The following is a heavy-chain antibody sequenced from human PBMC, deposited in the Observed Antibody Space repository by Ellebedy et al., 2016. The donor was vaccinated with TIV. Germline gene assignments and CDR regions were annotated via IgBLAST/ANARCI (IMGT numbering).Heavy chain of an antibody. V-gene: IGHV4-39*01. CDR3: ARHVKTMFDLYYFDY. CDR2: MYYSGST. D-gene: IGHD3-10*02. J-gene: IGHJ4*02. CDR1: TFSSYA. Sequence: TFSSYAMTWVRQPPGKGLEWIGSMYYSGSTYYNPSLKSRVTISVDTSKNQFSLKLSSVTAADTAVYYCARHVKTMFDLYYFDYWGQGTLVTVSS.